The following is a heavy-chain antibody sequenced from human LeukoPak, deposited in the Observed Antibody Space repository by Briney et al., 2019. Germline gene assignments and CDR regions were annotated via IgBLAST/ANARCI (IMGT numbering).Heavy chain of an antibody. V-gene: IGHV1-18*01. CDR1: GYTFSTYG. CDR3: ARDLLAARPGWFDP. Sequence: ASVEVSCKTSGYTFSTYGVNWVRQAPGQGLEWMGWISVYNGNTRYAQKFQGRVTMRTDTSMSTAYLELRSLRSDDTAVYYCARDLLAARPGWFDPWGQGTLVTVSS. CDR2: ISVYNGNT. J-gene: IGHJ5*02. D-gene: IGHD6-6*01.